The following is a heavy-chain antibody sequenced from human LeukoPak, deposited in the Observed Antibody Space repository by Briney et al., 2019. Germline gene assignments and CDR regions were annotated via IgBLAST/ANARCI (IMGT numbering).Heavy chain of an antibody. D-gene: IGHD3-9*01. CDR3: ARSRDYDILTDY. V-gene: IGHV3-7*01. J-gene: IGHJ4*02. Sequence: GGSLRLSCVASGFTFGKYWMSWVRQAPGKGLEWVANIKLDGSEKNYVDSVKGRFTISRDNTKNSLYLQMNSLRAEDTAVYYCARSRDYDILTDYWGQGTLVTVSS. CDR1: GFTFGKYW. CDR2: IKLDGSEK.